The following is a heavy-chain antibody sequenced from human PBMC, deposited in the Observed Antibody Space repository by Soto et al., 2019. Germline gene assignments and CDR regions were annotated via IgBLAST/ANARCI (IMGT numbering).Heavy chain of an antibody. Sequence: SVKVSCKASGGTFSSYAISWVRQAPGQGLEWMGGIIPIFGTANYAQKFQGRVTITADESTSTAYMELSSLRSEDTAVYYCARAYSRIEAFDIWGQGTMVTVSS. CDR2: IIPIFGTA. D-gene: IGHD2-21*01. J-gene: IGHJ3*02. CDR3: ARAYSRIEAFDI. V-gene: IGHV1-69*13. CDR1: GGTFSSYA.